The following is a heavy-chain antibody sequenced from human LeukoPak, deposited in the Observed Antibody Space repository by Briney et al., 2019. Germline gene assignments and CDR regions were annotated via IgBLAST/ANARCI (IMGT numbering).Heavy chain of an antibody. CDR1: GGSISSYY. D-gene: IGHD6-13*01. J-gene: IGHJ4*02. CDR3: ARGRYVTTRGGAAAGFLDY. V-gene: IGHV4-59*12. Sequence: SETLSLTCTVSGGSISSYYWSWIRQPPGKGLEWIGYIYYSGSTNYNPSLKSRVTISVDTSQKQFSLRLSSVTAADTAVYYCARGRYVTTRGGAAAGFLDYWGQGTLVTVST. CDR2: IYYSGST.